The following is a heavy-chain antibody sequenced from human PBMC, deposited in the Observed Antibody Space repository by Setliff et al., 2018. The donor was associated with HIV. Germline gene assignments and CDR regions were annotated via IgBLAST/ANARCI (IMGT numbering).Heavy chain of an antibody. D-gene: IGHD6-19*01. CDR3: EVAGQWGQGWFDP. V-gene: IGHV4-4*09. Sequence: PSETLSLTCTVSGGSISGHYWSWIRQPPGRGLEWIGYIYSSGSTNFNPPLQSRVTISVDTSKNQFSLKLSSVTAADTAVYYCEVAGQWGQGWFDPWGQGTLVTVSS. CDR2: IYSSGST. CDR1: GGSISGHY. J-gene: IGHJ5*02.